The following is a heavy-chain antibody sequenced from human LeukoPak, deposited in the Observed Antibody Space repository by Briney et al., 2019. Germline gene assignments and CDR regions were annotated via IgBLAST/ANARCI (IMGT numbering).Heavy chain of an antibody. CDR2: IKQDGSEK. V-gene: IGHV3-7*01. CDR1: GFTFSNYW. CDR3: ATGRDYHFS. D-gene: IGHD4-11*01. J-gene: IGHJ5*02. Sequence: PGGSLRLSCAASGFTFSNYWMTWVRQAPGKGLEGVSSIKQDGSEKNYVDSVKGRFTISRDNAKNTLCLQMNKLKAQDKAVYYCATGRDYHFSWGQGTLVTASS.